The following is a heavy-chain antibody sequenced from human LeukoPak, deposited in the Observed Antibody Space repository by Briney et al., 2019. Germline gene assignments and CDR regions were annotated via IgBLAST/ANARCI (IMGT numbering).Heavy chain of an antibody. V-gene: IGHV3-74*03. J-gene: IGHJ4*02. CDR1: GLTFSRYG. CDR3: VRGGGSSAYYYYFDY. CDR2: ISADGSGI. Sequence: QPGGSLRLSCAASGLTFSRYGMHWVRQSAGKGLMWVSGISADGSGITYADSVKGRFTITRDNARSTLFLQMDSLRDEDAAVYYCVRGGGSSAYYYYFDYWGQGSLVTVS. D-gene: IGHD6-19*01.